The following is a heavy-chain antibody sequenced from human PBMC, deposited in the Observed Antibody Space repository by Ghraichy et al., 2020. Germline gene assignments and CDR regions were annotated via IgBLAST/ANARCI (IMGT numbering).Heavy chain of an antibody. CDR1: GFTFSSYA. J-gene: IGHJ4*02. V-gene: IGHV3-23*01. D-gene: IGHD2-2*01. Sequence: GGSLRLSCAASGFTFSSYAMNWVRQAPGKGLEWVSGISVSGGSTYYADSVKGRFTISRDNSKNTLVLQMNSLRAEDTAVYYCAKGASDFSSVVVPAAILLDYWGQGTLVTVSS. CDR2: ISVSGGST. CDR3: AKGASDFSSVVVPAAILLDY.